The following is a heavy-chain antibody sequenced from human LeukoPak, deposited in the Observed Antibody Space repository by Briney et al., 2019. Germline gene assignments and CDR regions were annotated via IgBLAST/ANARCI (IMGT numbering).Heavy chain of an antibody. V-gene: IGHV3-33*06. CDR3: AKSGRFLEWSPPRFDP. CDR2: IWYDGSNK. D-gene: IGHD3-3*01. CDR1: GFTFSSYG. J-gene: IGHJ5*02. Sequence: QPGRSLRLSCAASGFTFSSYGIHWVRQAPGKGLEWVAVIWYDGSNKYYADSVKGRFTISRDNSKNTLYLQMNSLRAEDTAVYYCAKSGRFLEWSPPRFDPWGQGTLVTVSS.